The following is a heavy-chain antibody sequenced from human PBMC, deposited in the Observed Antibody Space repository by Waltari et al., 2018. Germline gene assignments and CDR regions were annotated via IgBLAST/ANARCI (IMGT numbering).Heavy chain of an antibody. V-gene: IGHV3-48*01. CDR2: ISSSSSTI. D-gene: IGHD5-12*01. CDR3: ARNRRWLQSSDAFDI. J-gene: IGHJ3*02. Sequence: EVQLVESGGGLVQPGGSLRLSCAASGFTFSSYSMNWVRQAPGKGLEWVSYISSSSSTIYYADSVKGRFTISRDNAKNSLYLQMNSLRAEDTAVYYCARNRRWLQSSDAFDIWGQGTMVTVSS. CDR1: GFTFSSYS.